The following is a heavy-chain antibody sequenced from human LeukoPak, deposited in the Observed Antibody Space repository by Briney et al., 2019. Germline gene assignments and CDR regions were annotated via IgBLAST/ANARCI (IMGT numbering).Heavy chain of an antibody. CDR1: GYTFTSYD. D-gene: IGHD3-10*01. V-gene: IGHV1-8*01. CDR2: MNPNSGNT. Sequence: ASVKVSCKASGYTFTSYDINWVRQATGQGLEWMGWMNPNSGNTGYAQKFQGRVTMTRNTSISTAYMELSSLRSEDTAVYYCARGLRRFGELLYWGRGTLVTVSS. J-gene: IGHJ4*02. CDR3: ARGLRRFGELLY.